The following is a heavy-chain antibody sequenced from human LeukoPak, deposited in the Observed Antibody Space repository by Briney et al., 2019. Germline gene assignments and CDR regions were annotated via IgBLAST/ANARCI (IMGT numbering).Heavy chain of an antibody. CDR3: AQGFSSGWYPY. J-gene: IGHJ4*02. Sequence: GGSLRLSCAASGFTFSSYAMHWVRQAPGKGLEWVAVISYDGSNKYYADSVKGRFTISRDNSKNTLYLQMNSLRAEDTAVYYCAQGFSSGWYPYWGQGSLVSVSS. V-gene: IGHV3-30*01. CDR1: GFTFSSYA. D-gene: IGHD6-19*01. CDR2: ISYDGSNK.